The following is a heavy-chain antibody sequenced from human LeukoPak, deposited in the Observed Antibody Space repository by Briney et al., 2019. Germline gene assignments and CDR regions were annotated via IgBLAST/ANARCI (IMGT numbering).Heavy chain of an antibody. J-gene: IGHJ5*01. CDR3: AKYFSPSVVRNYADS. CDR1: GFSFSNYA. Sequence: PGGSLRLSCAASGFSFSNYAMTWVRQAPGKGLEWVSSISGNGFSTYYADSVEGRFTISRDNSKDTLYLQINSLRAEDTAIYYCAKYFSPSVVRNYADSWGQGTLLTVSS. V-gene: IGHV3-23*01. CDR2: ISGNGFST. D-gene: IGHD3-10*01.